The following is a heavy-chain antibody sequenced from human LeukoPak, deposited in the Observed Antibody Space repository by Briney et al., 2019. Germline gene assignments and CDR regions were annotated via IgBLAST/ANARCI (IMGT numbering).Heavy chain of an antibody. CDR3: AKDLSGSYGLGAFDI. CDR2: ISYDGSNK. CDR1: GFTFSSYG. Sequence: TGGSLRLSCAASGFTFSSYGMHWVRQAPGKGLEWVAVISYDGSNKYYADSVKGRFTISRDNSKSTLYLQMNSLRAEDTAVYYCAKDLSGSYGLGAFDIWGQGTMVTVSS. J-gene: IGHJ3*02. D-gene: IGHD1-26*01. V-gene: IGHV3-30*18.